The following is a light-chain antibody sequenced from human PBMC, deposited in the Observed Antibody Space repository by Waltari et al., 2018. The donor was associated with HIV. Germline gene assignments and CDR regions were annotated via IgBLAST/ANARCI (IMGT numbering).Light chain of an antibody. CDR3: SSYTSSSTKV. Sequence: QSALTQPASVSGSPGQSITISCTGTSSDVGGYNYVSWYQQHPGKAPKLMFYDGSKRPPGVSNRFSGSKAGNTASLTISGLQAEDEADYYCSSYTSSSTKVFGTGTKVTVL. V-gene: IGLV2-14*03. J-gene: IGLJ1*01. CDR2: DGS. CDR1: SSDVGGYNY.